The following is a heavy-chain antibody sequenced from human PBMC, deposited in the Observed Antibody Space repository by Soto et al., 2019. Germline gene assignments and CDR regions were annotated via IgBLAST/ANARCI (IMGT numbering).Heavy chain of an antibody. J-gene: IGHJ4*02. CDR1: GGPFSSGGYY. CDR2: IYQNGDT. D-gene: IGHD4-17*01. CDR3: ARGDSTVSSVFDY. V-gene: IGHV4-31*03. Sequence: PSETLSLTCTVSGGPFSSGGYYWSWIRQEPGKGLEWIGYIYQNGDTSYNPSLKSRVTISADTSKTQFSLELSSVTAADTAVYYCARGDSTVSSVFDYWGKGMLVTVSS.